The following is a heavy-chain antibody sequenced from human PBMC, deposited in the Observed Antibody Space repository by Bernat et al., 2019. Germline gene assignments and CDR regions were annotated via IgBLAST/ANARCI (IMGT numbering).Heavy chain of an antibody. Sequence: QVQLQESGPGLVKPSGTLSLTCAVSGGSISSSNWWSWVRQPPGKGLEWIGEIYHSGSTNYNPSLKSRVTISVDEAKNQFSLKLSSVTAADTAVYYGARGVDSYDSSGYFDYWGQGTLVTVSS. V-gene: IGHV4-4*02. CDR3: ARGVDSYDSSGYFDY. CDR1: GGSISSSNW. D-gene: IGHD3-22*01. CDR2: IYHSGST. J-gene: IGHJ4*02.